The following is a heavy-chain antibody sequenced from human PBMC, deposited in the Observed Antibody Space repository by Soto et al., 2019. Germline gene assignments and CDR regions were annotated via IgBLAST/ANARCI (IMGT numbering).Heavy chain of an antibody. J-gene: IGHJ4*02. CDR3: ARGIPRGYSYGSYYFDY. D-gene: IGHD5-18*01. V-gene: IGHV3-53*01. CDR2: IYSGGRT. CDR1: GFTVSSNY. Sequence: GGSLRLSCAASGFTVSSNYMTWVRQAPGKGLEWVSVIYSGGRTYYADSVKGRFTISRDNSKNTLYLQMNSLRAEDTAVYYCARGIPRGYSYGSYYFDYWGQGTLVTVSS.